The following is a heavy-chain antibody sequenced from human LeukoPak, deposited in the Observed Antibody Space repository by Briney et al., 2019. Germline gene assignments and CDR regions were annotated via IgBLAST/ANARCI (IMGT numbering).Heavy chain of an antibody. D-gene: IGHD6-19*01. CDR1: GYTFTGYY. Sequence: RASVKVSCKASGYTFTGYYMHWVRQAPGQGLEWMGWIDPNSGGTNYARKFQGRVTMTRDTSISTAYMELSRLRSDDTAVYYCARSPVAGTPWFDPWGQGTLVTVSS. CDR2: IDPNSGGT. J-gene: IGHJ5*02. V-gene: IGHV1-2*02. CDR3: ARSPVAGTPWFDP.